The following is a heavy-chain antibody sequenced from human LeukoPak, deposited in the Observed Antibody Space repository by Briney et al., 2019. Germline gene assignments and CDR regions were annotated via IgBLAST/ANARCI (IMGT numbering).Heavy chain of an antibody. CDR3: ARPARNSSGYGPLSDAFDI. D-gene: IGHD3-22*01. Sequence: GESLKISCKGSGYSFTSYWIGWVRQMPGKGLEWMGIIYPGDSDTRYSPSFQGQVTISADKSISTAYLQWSSLKASDTAMYYCARPARNSSGYGPLSDAFDIWGQGTMVTVSS. CDR2: IYPGDSDT. CDR1: GYSFTSYW. V-gene: IGHV5-51*01. J-gene: IGHJ3*02.